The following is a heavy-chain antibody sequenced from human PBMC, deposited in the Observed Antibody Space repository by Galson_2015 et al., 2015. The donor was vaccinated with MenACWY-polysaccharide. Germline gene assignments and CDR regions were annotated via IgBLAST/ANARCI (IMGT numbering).Heavy chain of an antibody. Sequence: SLRLSCAVSGFTFSSYWMNWVRQAPGKGLEWVANIKENESERYYVGSVMGRFTISRDNAKSSLFLQMNNLRAEDTAVYYCARAGGYDSDYYYGMDVWGQGTTVTVSS. CDR1: GFTFSSYW. D-gene: IGHD5-12*01. J-gene: IGHJ6*02. V-gene: IGHV3-7*01. CDR2: IKENESER. CDR3: ARAGGYDSDYYYGMDV.